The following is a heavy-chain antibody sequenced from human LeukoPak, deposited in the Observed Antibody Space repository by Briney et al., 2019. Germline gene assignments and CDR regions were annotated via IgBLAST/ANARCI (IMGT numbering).Heavy chain of an antibody. CDR1: GFTFSSYA. D-gene: IGHD3-22*01. J-gene: IGHJ4*02. CDR3: AKRWDSSGHLPYFDY. CDR2: ISGSGGST. V-gene: IGHV3-23*01. Sequence: GGSLRLSCAASGFTFSSYAMSWVRQAPGKGLEWVSAISGSGGSTYYADSVKGRFTISRDNSKNTLYLQMNSLRAEDTAVYYCAKRWDSSGHLPYFDYWGQGTLVTVSS.